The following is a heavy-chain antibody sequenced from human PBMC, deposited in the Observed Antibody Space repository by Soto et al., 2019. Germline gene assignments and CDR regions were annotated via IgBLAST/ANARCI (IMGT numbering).Heavy chain of an antibody. Sequence: EVQLLESGGGLVQPGGSLRLSCAASGFTFSSYAMSWVRQAPGKGREWVSAISGSGGSTYYADSVKGRFTISRDNSKNTLYLQMNSLRAEDTAVYYCAKDHDYIWGSYRIPGFAFDIWGQGTMVTVSS. D-gene: IGHD3-16*02. CDR3: AKDHDYIWGSYRIPGFAFDI. J-gene: IGHJ3*02. CDR2: ISGSGGST. V-gene: IGHV3-23*01. CDR1: GFTFSSYA.